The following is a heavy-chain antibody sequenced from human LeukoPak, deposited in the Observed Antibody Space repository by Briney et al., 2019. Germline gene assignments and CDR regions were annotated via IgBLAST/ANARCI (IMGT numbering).Heavy chain of an antibody. CDR2: LSGSGDST. CDR1: GFTFSSYA. CDR3: AKXLSLRDSXWVXXVXY. Sequence: GGSLRLSCAASGFTFSSYAMSWVRQAPGKGLEWVSTLSGSGDSTYYADSVKGRFTISRDNAKNTLYLQMNSLRAEDTAVYYCAKXLSLRDSXWVXXVXYWGQGTXXTXXS. D-gene: IGHD3-9*01. J-gene: IGHJ4*02. V-gene: IGHV3-23*01.